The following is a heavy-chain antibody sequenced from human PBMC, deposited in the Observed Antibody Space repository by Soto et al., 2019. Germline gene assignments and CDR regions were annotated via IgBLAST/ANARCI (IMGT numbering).Heavy chain of an antibody. V-gene: IGHV4-59*01. CDR2: IFYSGST. CDR1: GGSISNYY. Sequence: SETLSLTCTVSGGSISNYYWSWIRQPPGRGLEWIGHIFYSGSTNYNPALKSRVTISVDTSKSQFSLKLSSVTASDTAVYYCGKESGDNCGYLRWCAPWRRGTRVTASS. J-gene: IGHJ5*02. D-gene: IGHD5-18*01. CDR3: GKESGDNCGYLRWCAP.